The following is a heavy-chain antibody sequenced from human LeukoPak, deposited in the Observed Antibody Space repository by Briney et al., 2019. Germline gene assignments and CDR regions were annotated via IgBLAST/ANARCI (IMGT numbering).Heavy chain of an antibody. Sequence: GGSLRLSCAASGFTFNLYAMSWVRQAPGTGLEWVSVISGSDSNTYYTDSVKGRFTISRDNSRNTLYLQMDSLRAEDTAVYYCVRDAYGGAGYWGQGTLVTVSS. V-gene: IGHV3-23*01. CDR3: VRDAYGGAGY. J-gene: IGHJ4*02. D-gene: IGHD1-26*01. CDR2: ISGSDSNT. CDR1: GFTFNLYA.